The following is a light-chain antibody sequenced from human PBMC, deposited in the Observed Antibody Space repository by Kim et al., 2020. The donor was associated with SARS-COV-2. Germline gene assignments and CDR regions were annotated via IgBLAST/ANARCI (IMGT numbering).Light chain of an antibody. CDR2: QNS. V-gene: IGLV3-1*01. CDR1: RLGDEY. J-gene: IGLJ2*01. Sequence: VSPGKTASITCCGDRLGDEYAWWYQQKPGQSPVLVIYQNSKRPSGTHELFSGSNSGNTAPLTIGGTQAMDEADYYCQAWDSSTVVFGGGTQLTVL. CDR3: QAWDSSTVV.